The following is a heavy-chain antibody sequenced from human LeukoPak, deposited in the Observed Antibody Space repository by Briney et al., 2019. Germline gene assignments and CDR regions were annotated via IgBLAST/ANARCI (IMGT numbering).Heavy chain of an antibody. Sequence: SETLSLTCTVSGASISSYYWSWIRQPPGKGLEWIGYIYYSGSTNYNPSLKSRVTISVDTSKNQFSLKLSSVTAADTAVYYCARDRGYYDSSGYYPWYFDYWGQGTLVTVSS. V-gene: IGHV4-59*01. CDR3: ARDRGYYDSSGYYPWYFDY. J-gene: IGHJ4*02. CDR1: GASISSYY. D-gene: IGHD3-22*01. CDR2: IYYSGST.